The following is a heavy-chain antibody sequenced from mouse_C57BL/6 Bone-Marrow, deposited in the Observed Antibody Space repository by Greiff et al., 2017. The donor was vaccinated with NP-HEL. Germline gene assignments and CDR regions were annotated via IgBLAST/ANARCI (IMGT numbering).Heavy chain of an antibody. CDR3: AREGLRGDY. Sequence: QVQLKESGPELVKPGASVKISCKASGYSFTSYYIHWVKQRPGQGLEWIGWIYPGSGNTKYNEKFKGKATLTADTSSSTAYMQLSSLTSEDSAVYYCAREGLRGDYWGQGTTLTVSS. CDR2: IYPGSGNT. D-gene: IGHD2-4*01. V-gene: IGHV1-66*01. CDR1: GYSFTSYY. J-gene: IGHJ2*01.